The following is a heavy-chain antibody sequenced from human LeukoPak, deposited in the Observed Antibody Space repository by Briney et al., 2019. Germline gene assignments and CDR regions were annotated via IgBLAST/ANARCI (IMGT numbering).Heavy chain of an antibody. CDR3: ARDSIAAAGIS. D-gene: IGHD6-13*01. CDR1: GFTFSNFP. CDR2: ISSSSSTI. Sequence: GGSLRLSCAASGFTFSNFPMTWVRQAPGKGLEWVSYISSSSSTIYYADSVKGRFTISRDNAKNSLYLQMNSLRAEDTAVYYCARDSIAAAGISWGQGTLVTVSS. V-gene: IGHV3-48*01. J-gene: IGHJ4*02.